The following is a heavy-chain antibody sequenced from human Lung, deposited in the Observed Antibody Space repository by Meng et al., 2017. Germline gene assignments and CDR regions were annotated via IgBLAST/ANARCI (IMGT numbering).Heavy chain of an antibody. J-gene: IGHJ4*01. CDR2: MKSNVDGGTV. CDR1: GFTFSNAW. V-gene: IGHV3-15*01. Sequence: GQLVGSWGGFVKPGGSLRRSCAASGFTFSNAWMTWVRQAPGKGLEWIGRMKSNVDGGTVDYAAAVKGRFFISRDDSENTFYLQMNSLKTEDTAVYYCAGHVDYWGHGTLVTVSS. CDR3: AGHVDY.